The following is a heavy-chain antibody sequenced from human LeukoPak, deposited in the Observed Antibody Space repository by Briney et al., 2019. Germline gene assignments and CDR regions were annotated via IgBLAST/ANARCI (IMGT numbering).Heavy chain of an antibody. CDR3: AKDLSKGLLYQRGMYYFDY. V-gene: IGHV3-30*02. Sequence: PGGSLRLSCAASGFTFSSYGMHWVRQAPGKGLEWVAFIRYDGSNKYYADSVKGRFTISRDNSKNTLYLQMNSLRAEDTAAYYCAKDLSKGLLYQRGMYYFDYWGQGTLVTVSS. J-gene: IGHJ4*02. CDR1: GFTFSSYG. D-gene: IGHD3-3*01. CDR2: IRYDGSNK.